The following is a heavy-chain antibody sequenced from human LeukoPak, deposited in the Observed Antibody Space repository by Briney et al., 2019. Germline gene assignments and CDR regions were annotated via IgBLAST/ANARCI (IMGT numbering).Heavy chain of an antibody. D-gene: IGHD4-17*01. CDR2: IDAGNGKT. CDR3: AKARWTSTGTTNYLDS. Sequence: ASVKVSCKAFGYTFTRFAVQWVRRAPGQRLEWMGWIDAGNGKTKYSQEFQGRVTITRDTSATTSYMELSSLRSEDTAVYYCAKARWTSTGTTNYLDSWGQGTLVTVSS. J-gene: IGHJ4*02. CDR1: GYTFTRFA. V-gene: IGHV1-3*01.